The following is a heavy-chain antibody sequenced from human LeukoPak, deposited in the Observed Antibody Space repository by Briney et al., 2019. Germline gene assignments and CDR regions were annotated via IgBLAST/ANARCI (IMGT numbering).Heavy chain of an antibody. Sequence: PTGGSLRLSCTASGFTFADYLMSWFRQAPGKGLEWVGFIRNKTYGGTTEYAASVKGRFTISRDDSKRIAYLQMNSLETEDTAVYYCAKPATSILIYFDSWGQGILVTVSS. CDR2: IRNKTYGGTT. CDR3: AKPATSILIYFDS. V-gene: IGHV3-49*03. CDR1: GFTFADYL. J-gene: IGHJ4*02. D-gene: IGHD2-2*01.